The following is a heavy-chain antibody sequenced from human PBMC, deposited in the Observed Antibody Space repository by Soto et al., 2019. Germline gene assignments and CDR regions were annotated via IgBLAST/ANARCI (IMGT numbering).Heavy chain of an antibody. CDR1: GFTFSSYA. Sequence: GGSLRLSGAASGFTFSSYAMSWVRQAPGKGLEWVSAISGGGGSTYYADSVKGRVTISRDNSKNTLYLQMNSLRAEDTAVYYCAKVSLGATTITDYYYYGLDVWGQGTTVTVSS. J-gene: IGHJ6*02. CDR2: ISGGGGST. D-gene: IGHD1-26*01. V-gene: IGHV3-23*01. CDR3: AKVSLGATTITDYYYYGLDV.